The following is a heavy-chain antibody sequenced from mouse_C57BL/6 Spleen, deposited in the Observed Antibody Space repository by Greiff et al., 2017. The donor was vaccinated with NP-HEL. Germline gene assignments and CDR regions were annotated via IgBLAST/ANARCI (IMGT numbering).Heavy chain of an antibody. J-gene: IGHJ4*01. CDR1: GYTFTSYW. CDR2: INPSSGYT. V-gene: IGHV1-7*01. Sequence: QVQLQQSGAELAKPGASVKLSCKASGYTFTSYWMHWVKQRPGQGLEWIGYINPSSGYTKYNQKFKDKATLTADKSSSTAYMQLISLTYEDSAVYYCASGNYGEGAMDYWGQGTSVTVSS. D-gene: IGHD2-1*01. CDR3: ASGNYGEGAMDY.